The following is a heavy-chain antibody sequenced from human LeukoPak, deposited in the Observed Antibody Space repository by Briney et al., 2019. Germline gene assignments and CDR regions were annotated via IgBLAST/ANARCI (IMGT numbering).Heavy chain of an antibody. V-gene: IGHV4-59*01. CDR2: IYYSGST. J-gene: IGHJ4*02. CDR1: GGSISSYY. Sequence: SETLSLTCTVSGGSISSYYWSWIRQPPGKGLEWIGYIYYSGSTNYNPSLKSRVTISVDTSKNQFSLKLSSVTAADTAVYYCARNRSSFDPASLPDYWGQGTLVTVSS. D-gene: IGHD3-9*01. CDR3: ARNRSSFDPASLPDY.